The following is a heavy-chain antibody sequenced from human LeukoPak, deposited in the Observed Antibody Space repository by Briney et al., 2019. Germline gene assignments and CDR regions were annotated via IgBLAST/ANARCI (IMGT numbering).Heavy chain of an antibody. Sequence: PSETLSRTCTGSGGSISSYYWSWIRQPPGKGLEWIGYIYYSGSTKYNPSLKSRVTISVDTSKNQFSLKLSSVTAADTAVYYCARARAAGFDPWGQGTLVTVSS. V-gene: IGHV4-59*01. J-gene: IGHJ5*02. CDR1: GGSISSYY. CDR2: IYYSGST. CDR3: ARARAAGFDP. D-gene: IGHD2-15*01.